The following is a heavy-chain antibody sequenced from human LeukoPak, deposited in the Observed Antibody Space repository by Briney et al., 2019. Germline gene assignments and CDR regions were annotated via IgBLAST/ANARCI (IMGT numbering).Heavy chain of an antibody. CDR2: ISSTSGFI. CDR1: GFTFTDYA. J-gene: IGHJ4*02. CDR3: ARDRGGSGWYYFDY. D-gene: IGHD6-19*01. V-gene: IGHV3-21*01. Sequence: GGSLRLSCAASGFTFTDYAMNWVRQAPGMGLEWVSSISSTSGFIYYADSVKGRFTISRDNSKNTLYLQMNSLRAEDTAVYYCARDRGGSGWYYFDYWGQGTLVTVSS.